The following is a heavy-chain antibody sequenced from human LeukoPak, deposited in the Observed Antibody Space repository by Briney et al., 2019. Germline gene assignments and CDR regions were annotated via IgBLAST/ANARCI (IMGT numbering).Heavy chain of an antibody. J-gene: IGHJ3*02. Sequence: PSETLSLTCTVSGGSISSHYWSWIRQPPGKGLEWIGYIYYSGSTNYNPSLESRVTMSVDTSMNQFSLKLSSVTAADTAVYYCARDSSFGPKNDDVFDIWGQGTMVTVSS. D-gene: IGHD6-6*01. CDR3: ARDSSFGPKNDDVFDI. CDR1: GGSISSHY. CDR2: IYYSGST. V-gene: IGHV4-59*11.